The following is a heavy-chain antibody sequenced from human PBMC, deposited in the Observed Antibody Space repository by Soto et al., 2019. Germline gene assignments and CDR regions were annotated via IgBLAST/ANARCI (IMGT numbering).Heavy chain of an antibody. J-gene: IGHJ6*02. D-gene: IGHD5-12*01. CDR3: ALSIVADHLYYYYYGMDV. CDR2: IIPIFGTA. Sequence: QVQLVQSGAEVKKPGSSLKVSCKASGGTFSSYAINWVRQAPGQGLEWMGGIIPIFGTANYAQKFQGRVTITADESTSTAYMKLSSLRSEDTAVYYRALSIVADHLYYYYYGMDVWGQGTTVTVSS. CDR1: GGTFSSYA. V-gene: IGHV1-69*12.